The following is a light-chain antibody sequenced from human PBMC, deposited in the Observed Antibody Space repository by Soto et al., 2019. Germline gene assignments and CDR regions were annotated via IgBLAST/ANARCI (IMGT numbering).Light chain of an antibody. CDR2: EVS. J-gene: IGLJ2*01. Sequence: QSALTQPPSASGSPGQSVTISCTGTSSDVGGYDYVSWYQQHPGKAPKLMIFEVSKRPSGVPDRFSGSKSGNTASLTVSGLQAEDEAEYYCQSYDSLLNGVIFGGGTKVTVL. CDR3: QSYDSLLNGVI. CDR1: SSDVGGYDY. V-gene: IGLV2-8*01.